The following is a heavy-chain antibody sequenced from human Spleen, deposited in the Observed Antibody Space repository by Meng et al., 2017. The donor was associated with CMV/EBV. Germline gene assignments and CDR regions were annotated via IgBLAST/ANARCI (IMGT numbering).Heavy chain of an antibody. CDR3: ARQPTYSSVWTFGY. V-gene: IGHV5-51*01. D-gene: IGHD5-18*01. CDR2: IYPGDSDV. CDR1: GFSFSSYW. J-gene: IGHJ4*02. Sequence: KVSCKGSGFSFSSYWIAWVRQMPGKGMEWMGLIYPGDSDVRYNPSFEGQVTISADTALSSTYLQWNSLKASDTAIYFCARQPTYSSVWTFGYWGQGTLVTVSS.